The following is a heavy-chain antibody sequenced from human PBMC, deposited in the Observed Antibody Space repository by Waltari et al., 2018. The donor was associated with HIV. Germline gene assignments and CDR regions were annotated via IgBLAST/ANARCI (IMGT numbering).Heavy chain of an antibody. J-gene: IGHJ4*02. V-gene: IGHV3-30*04. CDR1: GFTFSSYA. D-gene: IGHD3-22*01. CDR2: ISDDGSNK. CDR3: ARDPDYYDSSGYVDY. Sequence: QVQMVESGGGVVQPGRSLRLSCAASGFTFSSYAMHWVRQAPGKGLEWGAVISDDGSNKYYADSVKGRFTISRDNSQNTLYLQMNSLRAEDTAVYYCARDPDYYDSSGYVDYWGQGTLVTVSS.